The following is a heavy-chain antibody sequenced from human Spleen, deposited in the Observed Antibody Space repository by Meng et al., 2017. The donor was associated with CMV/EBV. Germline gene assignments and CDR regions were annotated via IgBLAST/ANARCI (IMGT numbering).Heavy chain of an antibody. CDR3: ARGDRDGWFDP. CDR1: GFTFKSYT. J-gene: IGHJ5*02. V-gene: IGHV3-21*01. Sequence: SCAGSGFTFKSYTINWGRQSPVRGMEWVSSISSRSNYIFYADSVKGRFTISRDNAKNSLYLEMTSLTVDDTALYYCARGDRDGWFDPWGQGTLVTVSS. CDR2: ISSRSNYI.